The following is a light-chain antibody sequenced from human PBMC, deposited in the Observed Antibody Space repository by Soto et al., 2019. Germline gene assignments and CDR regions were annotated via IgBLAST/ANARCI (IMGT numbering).Light chain of an antibody. CDR2: GNS. J-gene: IGLJ3*02. V-gene: IGLV1-40*01. CDR3: QSYASSLSGWV. CDR1: SSNIGAGYD. Sequence: QSVLTQPPSVSGAPGQRVTISCTESSSNIGAGYDVHWYQQLPGTAPKLLIYGNSNRPSGVPDRFSGSKSGTSASLAITGLQAEDEADYYCQSYASSLSGWVFGGGTKVTFL.